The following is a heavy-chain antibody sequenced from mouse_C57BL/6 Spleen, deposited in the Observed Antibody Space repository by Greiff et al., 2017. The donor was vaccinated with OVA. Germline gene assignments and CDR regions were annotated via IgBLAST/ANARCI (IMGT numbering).Heavy chain of an antibody. J-gene: IGHJ4*01. Sequence: VQRVESGPGLVQPSQSLSITCTVSGFSLTSYGVHWVRQSPGKGLEWLGVIWRGGSTDYNAAFMSRLSITKDNSKSQVFFKMNSLQADDTAIYYCAKTPSYYSNYNYAMDYWGQGTSVTVSS. CDR1: GFSLTSYG. V-gene: IGHV2-5*01. D-gene: IGHD2-5*01. CDR3: AKTPSYYSNYNYAMDY. CDR2: IWRGGST.